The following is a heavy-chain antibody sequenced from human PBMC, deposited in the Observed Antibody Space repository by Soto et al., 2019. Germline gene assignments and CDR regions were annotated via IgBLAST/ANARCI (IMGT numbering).Heavy chain of an antibody. V-gene: IGHV4-30-4*01. Sequence: QVQLQESGPGLVKPSQTLSLTCTVSGGSISSGDYYWNWIRQPPGKGLEWIGYIYYSGSTYYNPSLKSQVSISVDTSKNQFSLKLRSVTAADTAVYYCARHGETRVGYGLDVWGQGTSVTVSS. CDR2: IYYSGST. CDR1: GGSISSGDYY. J-gene: IGHJ6*02. D-gene: IGHD3-10*01. CDR3: ARHGETRVGYGLDV.